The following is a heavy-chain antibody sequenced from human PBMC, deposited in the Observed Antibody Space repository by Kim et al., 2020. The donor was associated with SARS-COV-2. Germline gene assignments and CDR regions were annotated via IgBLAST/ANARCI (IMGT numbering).Heavy chain of an antibody. Sequence: SETLSLTCPVSGSSVSGGSYHWSWIWQPPGKGLEWVGYLYYSGSTNYNPSLNSRVTIPVDTSKNQFSLKQSPVTAADTAVHYCARRGGSPAAARIALDICGDGTTVCVS. CDR3: ARRGGSPAAARIALDI. V-gene: IGHV4-61*01. CDR1: GSSVSGGSYH. J-gene: IGHJ3*02. CDR2: LYYSGST. D-gene: IGHD6-13*01.